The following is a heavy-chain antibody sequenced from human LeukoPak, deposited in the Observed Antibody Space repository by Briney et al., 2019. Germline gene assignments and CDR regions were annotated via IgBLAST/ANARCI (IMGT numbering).Heavy chain of an antibody. CDR2: IYYDGST. J-gene: IGHJ4*02. V-gene: IGHV4-59*01. D-gene: IGHD5-18*01. CDR1: GGSISSYY. CDR3: AIDEYSYGSFDS. Sequence: NPSETLSLTCTVSGGSISSYYWSWIRQAPGKGLEWIGYIYYDGSTNHNPSLKSRVTISLDTSKNQFSLKLYSVTAADTAVYHCAIDEYSYGSFDSWGQGTLVTVSS.